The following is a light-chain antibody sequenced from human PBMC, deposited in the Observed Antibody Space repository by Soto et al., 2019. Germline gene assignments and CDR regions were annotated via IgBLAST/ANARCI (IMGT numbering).Light chain of an antibody. CDR1: QSISSN. Sequence: ERVIPQSPATLSVSPGERATLSCGASQSISSNLAWYQQKPGQAPRLLMFRTSSRATGFPARFSGSGSGTEFNLTISSLQSEDFGVYYCQQYNNWPRATFGGGTKVDIK. CDR3: QQYNNWPRAT. V-gene: IGKV3-15*01. J-gene: IGKJ4*01. CDR2: RTS.